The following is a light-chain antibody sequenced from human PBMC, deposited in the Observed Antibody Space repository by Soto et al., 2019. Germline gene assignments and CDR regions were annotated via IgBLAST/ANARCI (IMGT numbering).Light chain of an antibody. CDR2: GTT. J-gene: IGKJ1*01. CDR1: QSVNSLF. CDR3: QQYGISPKT. V-gene: IGKV3-20*01. Sequence: EIVLTQSPGTLSLSPGERATLSCRASQSVNSLFFGWHQQKPGQAPRLLICGTTNRAAGIPDRFSGSGSGTDFTLTISRLEPEDSAVYFCQQYGISPKTFGQGTKVDIK.